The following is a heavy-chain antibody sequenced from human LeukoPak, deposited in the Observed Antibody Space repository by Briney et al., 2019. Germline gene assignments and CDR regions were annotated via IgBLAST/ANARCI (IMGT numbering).Heavy chain of an antibody. D-gene: IGHD5-12*01. J-gene: IGHJ4*02. CDR2: ISYDGSNK. CDR1: GFTFSSYG. V-gene: IGHV3-30*18. Sequence: GRSLRLSCAASGFTFSSYGMHWVRQAPGKWLEWVAIISYDGSNKYYADSVKGRSTISRDNSKNTLYLQMNSLRAEDTAVYYCAKDHPLEVGYSGYDLDYWGQGTLVTVSS. CDR3: AKDHPLEVGYSGYDLDY.